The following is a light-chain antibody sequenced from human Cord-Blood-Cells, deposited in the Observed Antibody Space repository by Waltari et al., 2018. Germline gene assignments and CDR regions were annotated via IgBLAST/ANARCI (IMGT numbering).Light chain of an antibody. CDR1: SSDVSGYNY. J-gene: IGLJ1*01. Sequence: QSALTQPASVSGSPGQSITISCTGTSSDVSGYNYVSWYQQHPGKTPNLMIYDVSKRPSGVSNRFSGSKSGNTASLTISGLQAEDEADYYCSSYTSSSTYVFGTGTKVTVL. CDR2: DVS. V-gene: IGLV2-14*01. CDR3: SSYTSSSTYV.